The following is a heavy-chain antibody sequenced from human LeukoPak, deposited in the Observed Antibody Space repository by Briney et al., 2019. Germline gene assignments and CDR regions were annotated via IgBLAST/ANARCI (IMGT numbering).Heavy chain of an antibody. CDR3: ARTIGLMVHDDMLDWFDP. D-gene: IGHD2-8*01. V-gene: IGHV4-4*07. J-gene: IGHJ5*02. CDR2: IYISGST. Sequence: SETLSLTCTVSGGSISSYYWSWIRQPAGKGLEWIGRIYISGSTKYNPSLKSRVTMSVDTSKNQFSLKLSSVTAADTAVYYCARTIGLMVHDDMLDWFDPWGQGTLVTVSS. CDR1: GGSISSYY.